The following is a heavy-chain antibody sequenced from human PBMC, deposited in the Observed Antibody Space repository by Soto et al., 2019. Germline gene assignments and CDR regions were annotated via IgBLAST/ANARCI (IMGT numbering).Heavy chain of an antibody. V-gene: IGHV3-23*01. J-gene: IGHJ3*02. CDR1: GFTFSSYA. D-gene: IGHD3-10*01. CDR2: ISGSGGST. Sequence: PGGSLRLSCAASGFTFSSYAMSWVRQAPGRGLEWVSAISGSGGSTYYADSAKGRFTISRDNSKNTLYLQMNSLRAEDTAVYYCAKGSITMVRGVSDTDAFDIWGQGTMVTVSS. CDR3: AKGSITMVRGVSDTDAFDI.